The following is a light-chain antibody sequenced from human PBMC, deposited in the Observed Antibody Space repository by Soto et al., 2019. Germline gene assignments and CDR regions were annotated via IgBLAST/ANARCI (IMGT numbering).Light chain of an antibody. V-gene: IGKV3-15*01. CDR3: QQYNNWPHT. CDR2: GVS. J-gene: IGKJ2*01. Sequence: EIVMAQSPATVSVSPGARATLSCMASQSVSSKLAWFQQKPGQAPSLLIYGVSTRATGVPVRFSGSGSGTEFTLTINSLQSEDFAVYYCQQYNNWPHTFGQGTKVDIK. CDR1: QSVSSK.